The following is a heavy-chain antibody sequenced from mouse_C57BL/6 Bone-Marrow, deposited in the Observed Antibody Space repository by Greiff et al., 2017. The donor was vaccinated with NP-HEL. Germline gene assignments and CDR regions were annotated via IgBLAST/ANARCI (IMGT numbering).Heavy chain of an antibody. CDR3: ARHAELGRFDY. V-gene: IGHV5-12*01. CDR1: GFTFSDYY. D-gene: IGHD4-1*01. J-gene: IGHJ2*01. Sequence: EVKLVESGGGLVQPGGSLKLSCAASGFTFSDYYMYWVRQTPEKRLEWVAYISNGGGSTYYPDTVKGRFTITRDKAKNTLYMQMSRLKTEDTAMYYCARHAELGRFDYWGQGTTLTVSS. CDR2: ISNGGGST.